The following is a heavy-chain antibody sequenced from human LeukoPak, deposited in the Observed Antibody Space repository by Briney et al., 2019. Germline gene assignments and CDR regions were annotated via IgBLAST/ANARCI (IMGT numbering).Heavy chain of an antibody. V-gene: IGHV3-11*05. D-gene: IGHD5/OR15-5a*01. Sequence: GGSLRLSCAGSGFVFSDFYINWIRHSPGKGLEWLAYISPDGSYTTYRDSVKGRFVISRDNAKNSVSLQMNSLRVEDTAVYFCASDQVSGVFDYWGQGARVTVS. CDR1: GFVFSDFY. J-gene: IGHJ4*02. CDR2: ISPDGSYT. CDR3: ASDQVSGVFDY.